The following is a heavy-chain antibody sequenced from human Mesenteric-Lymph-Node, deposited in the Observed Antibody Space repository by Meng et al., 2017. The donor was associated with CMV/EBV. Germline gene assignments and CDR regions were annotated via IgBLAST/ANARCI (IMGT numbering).Heavy chain of an antibody. V-gene: IGHV4-4*01. J-gene: IGHJ4*02. CDR1: GGSISSNNW. CDR2: ISHSGDT. D-gene: IGHD2-8*02. Sequence: LNCAVSGGSISSNNWGSWVRQPPGKGLEWIGEISHSGDTKYNPSLKSRVTISIDKTKNHFSLKLTSLTAADTGVYFCARSPGYWSLDYWGPGSLVTVSS. CDR3: ARSPGYWSLDY.